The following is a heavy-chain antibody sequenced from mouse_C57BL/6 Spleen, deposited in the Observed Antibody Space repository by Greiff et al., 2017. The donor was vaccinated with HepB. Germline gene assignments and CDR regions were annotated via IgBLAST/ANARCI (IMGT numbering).Heavy chain of an antibody. J-gene: IGHJ2*01. V-gene: IGHV1-42*01. CDR1: GYSFTGYY. D-gene: IGHD1-1*01. CDR3: ARSNYYGIDY. CDR2: INPSTGGT. Sequence: EVQLQQSGPELVKPGASVKISCKASGYSFTGYYMNWVKQSPEKSLEWIGEINPSTGGTTYNQKFKAKATLTVDKSSSTAYMQLKSLTSEDSAVYYCARSNYYGIDYWGQGTTLTVSS.